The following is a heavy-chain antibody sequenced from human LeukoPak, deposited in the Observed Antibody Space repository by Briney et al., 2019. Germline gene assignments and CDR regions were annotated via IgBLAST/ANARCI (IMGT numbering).Heavy chain of an antibody. Sequence: SETLSLNCTVSGYSISNGYFWGWIRQPPGKGLECIGTIYHSGSIYYNPSLKGRVTISVDTSKNQFSLKLNSLTAADTAVYYCARVIRTGLGIGSFDGWGQGTLVTVSS. CDR1: GYSISNGYF. CDR2: IYHSGSI. CDR3: ARVIRTGLGIGSFDG. D-gene: IGHD7-27*01. J-gene: IGHJ4*02. V-gene: IGHV4-38-2*02.